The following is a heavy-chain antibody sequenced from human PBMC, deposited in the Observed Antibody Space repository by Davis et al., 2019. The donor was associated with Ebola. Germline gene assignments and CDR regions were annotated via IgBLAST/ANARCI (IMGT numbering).Heavy chain of an antibody. CDR1: GFTFSTYW. Sequence: GESLKISCAASGFTFSTYWMHWVRQAPGKGLVLVSRINGDGGSTNYADSLKGRFTISRDNAKNTLYLQMNSLRAEDTAVYYWARDRESSGGWYPYRSDAFDIWGQGTMVTVSS. CDR2: INGDGGST. CDR3: ARDRESSGGWYPYRSDAFDI. V-gene: IGHV3-74*01. D-gene: IGHD6-19*01. J-gene: IGHJ3*02.